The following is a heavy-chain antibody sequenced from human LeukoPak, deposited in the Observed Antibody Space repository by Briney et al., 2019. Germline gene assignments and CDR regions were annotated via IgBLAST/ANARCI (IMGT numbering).Heavy chain of an antibody. D-gene: IGHD3-22*01. Sequence: ASVKVSCKASGYTFTGYYMHWVRQAPGQGLEWMGWINPNIGGTNYAKKFQGRVTMTRDTSISTAYMELSRLRSDDTAVYYCARDRRVYYDSSGYSWWSFDYWGQGTLVTVSS. J-gene: IGHJ4*02. V-gene: IGHV1-2*02. CDR2: INPNIGGT. CDR1: GYTFTGYY. CDR3: ARDRRVYYDSSGYSWWSFDY.